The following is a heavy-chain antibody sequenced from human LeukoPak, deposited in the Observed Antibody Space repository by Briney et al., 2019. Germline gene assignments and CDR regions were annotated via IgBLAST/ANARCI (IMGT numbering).Heavy chain of an antibody. CDR3: AREGSGSSPDAFDI. CDR2: IKQDGSEK. V-gene: IGHV3-7*01. Sequence: GGSLRLSCAASGFTFSSYAMNWVRQVPGKGLEWVANIKQDGSEKYYVDSVKGRFTISRDNAKNSLYLQMNSLRAEDTAVYYCAREGSGSSPDAFDIWAKGQWSPSLQ. J-gene: IGHJ3*02. CDR1: GFTFSSYA. D-gene: IGHD1-26*01.